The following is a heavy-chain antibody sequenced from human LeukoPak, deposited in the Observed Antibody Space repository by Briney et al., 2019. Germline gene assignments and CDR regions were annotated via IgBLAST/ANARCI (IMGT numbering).Heavy chain of an antibody. D-gene: IGHD3-22*01. CDR1: GGSISNYF. V-gene: IGHV4-59*01. J-gene: IGHJ4*02. CDR3: AREGSGYPFDY. Sequence: PSETLSLTCAVFGGSISNYFWSWIRQPPGQGLEWIGYIYYSGSTNYNPSLKSRVTISVDTSENQFSLKLSSVTAADTAVYYCAREGSGYPFDYWGQGTLVTVSS. CDR2: IYYSGST.